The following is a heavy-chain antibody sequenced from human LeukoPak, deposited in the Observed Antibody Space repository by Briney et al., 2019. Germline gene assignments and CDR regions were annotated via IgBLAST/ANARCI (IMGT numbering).Heavy chain of an antibody. J-gene: IGHJ4*02. CDR2: ISWNSGDL. D-gene: IGHD4-23*01. CDR3: AKDHSPNYGGNSGRFDY. V-gene: IGHV3-9*01. CDR1: GFSFDDYA. Sequence: GGPLRLSCAVSGFSFDDYAMHWVRQAPGKGLEWVSGISWNSGDLGYADSVKGRFTISRDNAKNSLYLQMNSLRAEDTALYFCAKDHSPNYGGNSGRFDYWGQGTLVTVSS.